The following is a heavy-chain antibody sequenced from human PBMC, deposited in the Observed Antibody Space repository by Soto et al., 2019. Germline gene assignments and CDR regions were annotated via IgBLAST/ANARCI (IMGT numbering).Heavy chain of an antibody. CDR2: ISYDGNNE. J-gene: IGHJ4*02. D-gene: IGHD2-8*01. CDR3: AKDRWPFCTNGVCYRGGDY. V-gene: IGHV3-30*18. Sequence: PGGSLRLSCAASGCTFSAYAMHWVRQAPGKGLEWVTVISYDGNNEYYAASVKGRFTISRDNSKNTVDLQMNSLRAEDTAVYYCAKDRWPFCTNGVCYRGGDYWGQGIPVTVSS. CDR1: GCTFSAYA.